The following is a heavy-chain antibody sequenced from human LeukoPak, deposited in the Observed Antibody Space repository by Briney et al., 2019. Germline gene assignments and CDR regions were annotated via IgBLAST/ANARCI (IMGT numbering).Heavy chain of an antibody. V-gene: IGHV3-23*01. CDR1: GFTSSSYA. D-gene: IGHD6-13*01. Sequence: GGSLRLSCAASGFTSSSYAMSWVRQAPGKGLEWVSAISGSGGSTYYADSVKGRFTISRDNSKNTLYLQMNSLRAEDTAVYYCAKLSYIAAAAPHFDYWGQGTLVTVSS. CDR2: ISGSGGST. CDR3: AKLSYIAAAAPHFDY. J-gene: IGHJ4*02.